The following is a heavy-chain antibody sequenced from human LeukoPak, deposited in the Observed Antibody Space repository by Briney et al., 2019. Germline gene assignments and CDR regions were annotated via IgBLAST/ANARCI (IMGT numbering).Heavy chain of an antibody. V-gene: IGHV4-34*01. D-gene: IGHD6-19*01. Sequence: SETLSLTCAVYGGSFSGYYWSWIRQPPGKGLEWIGEINHSGSTNYNPSLESRVTISVDTSKNQFSLKLSSVTAADTAVYYCASSPTRGAVAGKGDYWGQGTLVTVSS. CDR1: GGSFSGYY. CDR3: ASSPTRGAVAGKGDY. CDR2: INHSGST. J-gene: IGHJ4*02.